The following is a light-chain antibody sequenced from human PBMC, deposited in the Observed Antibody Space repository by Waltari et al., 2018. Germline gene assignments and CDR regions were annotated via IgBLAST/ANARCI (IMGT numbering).Light chain of an antibody. CDR1: QCINIY. CDR2: AAS. J-gene: IGKJ2*01. CDR3: QRYNSAPLT. Sequence: DIQMTQSPSSLSASVGDRITITCRANQCINIYLAWYQQKPGKVPKLLIYAASTLQSGVPSRFSGSGSGTDFTLTISSLQPEDVATYYCQRYNSAPLTFGQGTKLEIK. V-gene: IGKV1-27*01.